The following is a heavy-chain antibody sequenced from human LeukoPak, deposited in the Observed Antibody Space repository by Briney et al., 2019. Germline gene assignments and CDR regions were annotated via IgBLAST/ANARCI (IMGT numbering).Heavy chain of an antibody. CDR2: IYYSGST. J-gene: IGHJ4*02. D-gene: IGHD3-10*01. CDR3: ARGRGHQDY. V-gene: IGHV4-59*01. Sequence: SETLSLTCVVYGGSFRGYYWRWIRQPPGKGLEWIGYIYYSGSTNYNPSLKSRVTISVDTSKNQFSLKLSSVTAADTAVYYCARGRGHQDYWGQGTLVTVSS. CDR1: GGSFRGYY.